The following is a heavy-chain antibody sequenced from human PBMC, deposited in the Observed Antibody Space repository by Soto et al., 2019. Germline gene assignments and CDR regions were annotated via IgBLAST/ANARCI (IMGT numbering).Heavy chain of an antibody. CDR1: GFPFSRSF. CDR2: VNTDGSAT. CDR3: AAWGSSNP. Sequence: GGSLRLSCAASGFPFSRSFMHWVRQAPGKGLVWVARVNTDGSATVYAGSVKGRFTISRDNAYNTLYLHMNSLTADDTAVYFCAAWGSSNPWGQGTLVTVSS. D-gene: IGHD3-16*01. J-gene: IGHJ5*02. V-gene: IGHV3-74*01.